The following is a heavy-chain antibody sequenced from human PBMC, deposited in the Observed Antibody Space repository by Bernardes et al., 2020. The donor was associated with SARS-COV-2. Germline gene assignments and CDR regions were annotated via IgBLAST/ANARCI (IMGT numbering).Heavy chain of an antibody. CDR1: GDSLSSRSYY. Sequence: SETLSLTCTVSGVSGDSLSSRSYYWSWIRQPAGEGLEYIGRFDTGGNTFYNPSLKSRVTISIDTSKSQFYLDLTSVTAADTAVYYCALTSVVPWAFNIWGQGSMVTVSS. J-gene: IGHJ3*02. V-gene: IGHV4-61*02. D-gene: IGHD2-15*01. CDR3: ALTSVVPWAFNI. CDR2: FDTGGNT.